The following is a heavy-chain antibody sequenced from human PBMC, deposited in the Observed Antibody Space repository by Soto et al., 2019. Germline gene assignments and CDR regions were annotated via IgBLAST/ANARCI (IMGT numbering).Heavy chain of an antibody. V-gene: IGHV4-59*01. CDR1: GGSISSYY. CDR2: IYYSGST. J-gene: IGHJ6*02. CDR3: AREMPMVRGGYYYGMDV. Sequence: SETLSLTCTVSGGSISSYYWSWIRQPPGKGLEWIGYIYYSGSTNYNPSLKSRVTISVDTSKNQFSLKLSSVIAADTAVYYCAREMPMVRGGYYYGMDVWGQGTTVTVSS. D-gene: IGHD3-10*01.